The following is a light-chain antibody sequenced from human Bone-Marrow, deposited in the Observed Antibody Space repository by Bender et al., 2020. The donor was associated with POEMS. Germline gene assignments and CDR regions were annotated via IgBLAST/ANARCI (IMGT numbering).Light chain of an antibody. J-gene: IGLJ1*01. CDR2: EVT. V-gene: IGLV2-8*01. Sequence: QSALTQPPSASWSPGQSVTISCTGTSSDVGGYNYVSWFQQHPGKAPKLIIFEVTKRPSGVPDRFSGSKSGNTASLTVSGLQAEDEADYYCTSYAVTSNGYVFGTGTKVTVL. CDR3: TSYAVTSNGYV. CDR1: SSDVGGYNY.